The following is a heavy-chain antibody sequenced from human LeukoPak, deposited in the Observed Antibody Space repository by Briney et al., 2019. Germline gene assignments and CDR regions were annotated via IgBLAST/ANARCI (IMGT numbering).Heavy chain of an antibody. Sequence: SETLSLTCSVSGGSISSGSYYWSWIRQPAGKGLEWIGRVYTSGNTNYNPSLKSRVTISVDTSKNQFSLKLSSVTAADTAMYYCARVRSSGWGKGFDYWGQGTLVTVSS. D-gene: IGHD6-19*01. CDR2: VYTSGNT. CDR1: GGSISSGSYY. V-gene: IGHV4-61*02. J-gene: IGHJ4*02. CDR3: ARVRSSGWGKGFDY.